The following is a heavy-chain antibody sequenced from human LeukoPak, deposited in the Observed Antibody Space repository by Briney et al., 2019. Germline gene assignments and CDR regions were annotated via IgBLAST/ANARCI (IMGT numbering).Heavy chain of an antibody. D-gene: IGHD2-2*01. CDR3: AKDVVWYCSSTSCSSPGY. CDR2: IRYDGSNK. Sequence: GGSLRLSCAASGFTFSSYGMHWVRQAPGKGLEWVAFIRYDGSNKYYAGSVKGRFTISRDNSKSTLYLQMNSLRPEDTAVYYCAKDVVWYCSSTSCSSPGYWGQGSLVTVSS. CDR1: GFTFSSYG. V-gene: IGHV3-30*02. J-gene: IGHJ4*02.